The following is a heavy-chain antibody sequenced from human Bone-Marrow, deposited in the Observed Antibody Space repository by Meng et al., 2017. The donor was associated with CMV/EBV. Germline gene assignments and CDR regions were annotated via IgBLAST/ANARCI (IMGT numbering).Heavy chain of an antibody. J-gene: IGHJ6*02. CDR1: GGSISSGGFY. D-gene: IGHD3-16*01. CDR3: AREKRGQGMEV. CDR2: IYYSGTT. Sequence: SETLSLTCTVSGGSISSGGFYWSWIRQHPGKGLEWVAYIYYSGTTYYNPSLKRRVTISVDTCKNQFSLKLSSVTAADTAVYYCAREKRGQGMEVWGQGPTVTVSS. V-gene: IGHV4-31*03.